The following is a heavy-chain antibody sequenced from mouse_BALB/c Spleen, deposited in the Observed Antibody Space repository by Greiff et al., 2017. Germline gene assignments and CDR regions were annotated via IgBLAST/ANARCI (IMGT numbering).Heavy chain of an antibody. D-gene: IGHD2-4*01. Sequence: QVQLQQSGPGLVAPSQSLSITCTVSGFSLTSYGVHWVRQPPGKGLEWLGVIWAGGSTNYNSALMSRLSISKDNSKSQVFLKMNSLQTDDTAMYCAREGSMIMSYAMDYWGQGTSVTVSS. CDR3: AREGSMIMSYAMDY. CDR2: IWAGGST. V-gene: IGHV2-9*02. J-gene: IGHJ4*01. CDR1: GFSLTSYG.